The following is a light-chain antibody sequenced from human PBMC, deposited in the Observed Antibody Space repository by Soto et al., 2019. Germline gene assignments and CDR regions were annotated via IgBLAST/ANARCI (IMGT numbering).Light chain of an antibody. CDR2: EVS. CDR3: SSYTSSTNPWV. V-gene: IGLV2-14*01. CDR1: SSDVGGYNY. J-gene: IGLJ3*02. Sequence: QSALTQPASVSGSPGQSITISCTGTSSDVGGYNYVSWYQQHPGKAPKLMIYEVSNRPSGVSNRFSGSKSGNTASLTISVLHAEDDADYYCSSYTSSTNPWVFGGGTKLTVL.